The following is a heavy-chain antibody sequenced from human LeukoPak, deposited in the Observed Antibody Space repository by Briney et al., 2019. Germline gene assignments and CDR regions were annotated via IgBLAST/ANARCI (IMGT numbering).Heavy chain of an antibody. CDR2: IYYSGST. Sequence: PSETLSLTCTVSGGPITTSSYYWGWIRQPPGKGLEWIGSIYYSGSTYFNPSLKSRVTMSVDTSKSQFSLKLSSVTAADTAVYYCARVGFVRGVTDYFDYWGQGILVTVSS. J-gene: IGHJ4*02. CDR1: GGPITTSSYY. CDR3: ARVGFVRGVTDYFDY. V-gene: IGHV4-39*01. D-gene: IGHD3-10*01.